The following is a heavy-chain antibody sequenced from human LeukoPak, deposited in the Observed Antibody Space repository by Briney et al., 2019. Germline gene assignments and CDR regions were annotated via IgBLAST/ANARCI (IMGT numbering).Heavy chain of an antibody. V-gene: IGHV4-59*01. CDR3: ARGGKYRGSLASGSVDY. D-gene: IGHD3-16*01. J-gene: IGHJ4*02. CDR1: GGSISSYY. Sequence: SETLSLTCTVSGGSISSYYWSWIRQPPGKGLEWIGYIYYSGSTNYNPSLKSRVTISVDTSKNQFSLKLSSVTAADTAVYYCARGGKYRGSLASGSVDYWGQGTLVTVSS. CDR2: IYYSGST.